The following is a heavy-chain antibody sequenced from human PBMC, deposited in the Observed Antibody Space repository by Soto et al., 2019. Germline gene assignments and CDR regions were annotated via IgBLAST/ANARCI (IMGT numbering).Heavy chain of an antibody. CDR1: GFTFSSYW. D-gene: IGHD2-15*01. Sequence: GGSLRLSCAASGFTFSSYWMHWVRQAPGKWLVWVSRINSDGSSTSYADSVKGRFTISRDNAKNTLYLQMNSLRAEDTAVYYCARVGGYCSGGSCYFHYYYYYGMDVWGQGTTVTVSS. CDR3: ARVGGYCSGGSCYFHYYYYYGMDV. V-gene: IGHV3-74*01. CDR2: INSDGSST. J-gene: IGHJ6*02.